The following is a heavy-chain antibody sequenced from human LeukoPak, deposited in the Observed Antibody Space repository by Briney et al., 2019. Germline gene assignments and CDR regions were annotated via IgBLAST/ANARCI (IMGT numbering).Heavy chain of an antibody. J-gene: IGHJ4*02. D-gene: IGHD5-12*01. Sequence: GGSLRLSCAASGFTFSSYSMNWVRQAPGKGLEWVSSISSSGNYIYYADSAKGRFTISRDNAKNSLYLQMNSLRAEDTAVYYCARGVGYSGYVDYWGQGTLVTVSS. CDR1: GFTFSSYS. CDR3: ARGVGYSGYVDY. CDR2: ISSSGNYI. V-gene: IGHV3-21*01.